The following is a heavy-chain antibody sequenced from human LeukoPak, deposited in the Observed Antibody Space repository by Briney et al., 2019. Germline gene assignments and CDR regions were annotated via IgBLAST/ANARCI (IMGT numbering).Heavy chain of an antibody. J-gene: IGHJ6*03. CDR3: ARDAPPITIFGVVISNYYMDV. CDR1: GYTFTSYG. CDR2: ISAYNGNT. Sequence: GASVKVSCKASGYTFTSYGISWVRQAPGQGLEWMGWISAYNGNTNYAQKLQGRVTMTTDTSTSTAYMELSSLRSEDTAVYYCARDAPPITIFGVVISNYYMDVWGKGTTVTVSS. D-gene: IGHD3-3*01. V-gene: IGHV1-18*01.